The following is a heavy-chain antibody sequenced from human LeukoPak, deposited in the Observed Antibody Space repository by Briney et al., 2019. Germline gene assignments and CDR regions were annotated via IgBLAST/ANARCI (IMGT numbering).Heavy chain of an antibody. Sequence: ASVKVSCEASGYTFTSYDINWVRQATGQGLEWMGWMNPNSGNTGFAQKFQGRVTMTRNTSITTAYMELSSLRSEDTAVYYCARIVAAAGTVYYYYYMDVWGKGTTVTISS. V-gene: IGHV1-8*01. J-gene: IGHJ6*03. CDR1: GYTFTSYD. CDR3: ARIVAAAGTVYYYYYMDV. D-gene: IGHD6-13*01. CDR2: MNPNSGNT.